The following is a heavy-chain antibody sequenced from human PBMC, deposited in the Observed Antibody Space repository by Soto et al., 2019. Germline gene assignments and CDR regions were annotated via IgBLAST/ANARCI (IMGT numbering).Heavy chain of an antibody. V-gene: IGHV3-23*01. Sequence: EVQLLESGGGLVQPGGSLRLSCAASGFTFSSYAMRWVRQAPGKGLEWVSAISGSGGSTYYADSVKGRFTISRDNSKNTLHLQMISLRAEDTAAYYCARRGSGSYYDYWGQGTLVTVSS. CDR2: ISGSGGST. D-gene: IGHD1-26*01. J-gene: IGHJ4*02. CDR1: GFTFSSYA. CDR3: ARRGSGSYYDY.